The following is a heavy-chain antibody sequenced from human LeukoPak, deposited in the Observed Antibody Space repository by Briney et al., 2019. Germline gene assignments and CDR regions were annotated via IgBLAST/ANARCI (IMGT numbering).Heavy chain of an antibody. J-gene: IGHJ4*02. V-gene: IGHV3-21*05. CDR1: ASGVDFSSHS. D-gene: IGHD1-14*01. Sequence: PGGSLRLSCTASASGVDFSSHSMTWVRQAPGKGLEWISYIHSSGNYIFDAASVKGRFTVSRDNARNSLYLQMNSLRAEDTAIYYCAREYNSRATFDYWGQGTLVTVSS. CDR2: IHSSGNYI. CDR3: AREYNSRATFDY.